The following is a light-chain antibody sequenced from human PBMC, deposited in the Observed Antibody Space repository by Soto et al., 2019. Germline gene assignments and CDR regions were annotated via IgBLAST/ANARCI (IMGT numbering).Light chain of an antibody. CDR1: QSVSSY. CDR3: QQYGGTPPIT. J-gene: IGKJ5*01. CDR2: DAS. Sequence: EIVLTQSPATLSLSPGERATLSCRAGQSVSSYLAWYQQKPGQAPRLLIYDASSRATGIPDRFSASGSGTDFTLTISRVEPEDFAVYYCQQYGGTPPITFGQGTRLEIK. V-gene: IGKV3-20*01.